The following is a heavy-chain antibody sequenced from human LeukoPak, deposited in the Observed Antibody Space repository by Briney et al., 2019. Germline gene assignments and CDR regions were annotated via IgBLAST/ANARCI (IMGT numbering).Heavy chain of an antibody. Sequence: SETLSLTCTVSGGSISSSSYYWGWIRQPPGKGLEWIGSIYYSGSTYYNPSLKSRVTISVDTSKNQFSLKLSSVTAEDTAVYYCARLSSSSNDAFDIWGQGTMVTVSS. CDR2: IYYSGST. D-gene: IGHD6-13*01. CDR1: GGSISSSSYY. J-gene: IGHJ3*02. V-gene: IGHV4-39*01. CDR3: ARLSSSSNDAFDI.